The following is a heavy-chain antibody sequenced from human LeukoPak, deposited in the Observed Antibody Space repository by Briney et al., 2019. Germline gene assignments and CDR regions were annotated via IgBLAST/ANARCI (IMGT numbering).Heavy chain of an antibody. V-gene: IGHV4-61*02. CDR2: IYTSGST. CDR1: GGSISSGSYY. J-gene: IGHJ5*02. D-gene: IGHD2-15*01. CDR3: ARSLSDIVNWFDP. Sequence: PSQTLSLTCSVSGGSISSGSYYWSWIRQPAGKGLEWIGRIYTSGSTNYNPSLKSRVTISVDTSKNQFSLKLSSVTAADTAVYYCARSLSDIVNWFDPWGQGTLVTVSS.